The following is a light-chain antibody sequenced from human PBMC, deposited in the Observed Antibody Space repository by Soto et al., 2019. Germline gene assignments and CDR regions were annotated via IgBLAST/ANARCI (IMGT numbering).Light chain of an antibody. V-gene: IGLV1-40*01. CDR1: SSNIGAEYD. CDR3: AAWDDSLNGYV. CDR2: GDN. J-gene: IGLJ1*01. Sequence: QSVLTQPPSVSGAPGQRVAISCTGSSSNIGAEYDVHWYQQLPGTAPKRLIYGDNNRPSGVPDRFSGSKSGTSASLAISGLQSEDEADYYCAAWDDSLNGYVFGTGTKVTVL.